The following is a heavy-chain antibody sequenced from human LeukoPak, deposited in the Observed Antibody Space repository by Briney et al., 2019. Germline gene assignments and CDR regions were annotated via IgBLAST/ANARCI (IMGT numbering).Heavy chain of an antibody. CDR2: INPNSGGT. Sequence: ASVKGSCKASGYTFTGYYMHWVRQAPGQGLEWMGWINPNSGGTNYAQKFQGRVTMTRDTSISTAYMELSRLRSDDTAVYYCARAYSPDGDYWFDPWGQGTLVTVSS. J-gene: IGHJ5*02. V-gene: IGHV1-2*02. D-gene: IGHD4-17*01. CDR3: ARAYSPDGDYWFDP. CDR1: GYTFTGYY.